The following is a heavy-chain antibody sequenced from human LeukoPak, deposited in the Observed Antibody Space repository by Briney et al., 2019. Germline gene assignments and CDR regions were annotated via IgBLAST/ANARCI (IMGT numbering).Heavy chain of an antibody. Sequence: SGTLSLTCTASGGSISSYYWSWIRQPPGKGLEWIGRIYPSGSTNYNPALKSRVTMSVGTSKNQFSLKLSCVTAADTAVYYCARDRATMIVAVNPVGYYMDVWGKGTTVTVSS. CDR2: IYPSGST. CDR3: ARDRATMIVAVNPVGYYMDV. V-gene: IGHV4-4*07. CDR1: GGSISSYY. D-gene: IGHD3-22*01. J-gene: IGHJ6*03.